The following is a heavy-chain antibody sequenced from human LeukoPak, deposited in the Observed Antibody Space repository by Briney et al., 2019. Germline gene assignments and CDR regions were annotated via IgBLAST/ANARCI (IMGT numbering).Heavy chain of an antibody. J-gene: IGHJ3*02. Sequence: SETLSLTCTVSGGSISSYYWSWIRQPPGKGLEWIGYIYYSGSINYNPSLKSRVTISVDTSKNQFSLKLSSVTAADTAVYYCARTKYYYDSSGYYSDAFDIWGQGTMVTVSS. CDR3: ARTKYYYDSSGYYSDAFDI. V-gene: IGHV4-59*01. CDR2: IYYSGSI. CDR1: GGSISSYY. D-gene: IGHD3-22*01.